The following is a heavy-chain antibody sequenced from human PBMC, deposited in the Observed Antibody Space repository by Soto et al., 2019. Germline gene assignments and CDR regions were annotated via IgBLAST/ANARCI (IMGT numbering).Heavy chain of an antibody. Sequence: QVHLVQSGAEVKKPGASVKVSCKASGYTFTSYDINWVRQVAGQGLAWMGWMNPNSGDTAYAQEFQGRVTMSRNNSISIAYMELSSLRPADTAVYYCARGVKMLRVFGLKTYYYYYVDVWGKGTTVTLSS. CDR2: MNPNSGDT. V-gene: IGHV1-8*02. J-gene: IGHJ6*03. D-gene: IGHD3-10*01. CDR3: ARGVKMLRVFGLKTYYYYYVDV. CDR1: GYTFTSYD.